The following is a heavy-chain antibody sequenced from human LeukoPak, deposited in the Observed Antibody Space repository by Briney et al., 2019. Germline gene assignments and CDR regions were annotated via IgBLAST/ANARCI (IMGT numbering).Heavy chain of an antibody. CDR3: ARDWGTAMGSNWFDP. J-gene: IGHJ5*02. D-gene: IGHD5-18*01. V-gene: IGHV3-21*01. CDR2: ISSSSSYI. CDR1: GFTFSSYS. Sequence: GGSLRLSCAASGFTFSSYSMNWVRQAPGKGLEWVSSISSSSSYIYYADSVKGRFTISRDNAKNSLYLQMNSLRAEDTAVYYCARDWGTAMGSNWFDPRGQGTLVTVSS.